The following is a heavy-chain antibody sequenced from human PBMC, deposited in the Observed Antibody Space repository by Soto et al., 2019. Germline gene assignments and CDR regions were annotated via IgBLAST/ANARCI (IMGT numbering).Heavy chain of an antibody. CDR1: GYTFTSYG. V-gene: IGHV1-18*01. J-gene: IGHJ4*02. CDR2: ISAYNGNT. D-gene: IGHD2-15*01. Sequence: ASVKVSCKASGYTFTSYGISWVRQAPGQGLEWMGWISAYNGNTNYAQKLQGRVTMTTDTSTSTAYMELRSLRSDDTAVYYCAREESVYCSGGSCYQFDSWGQGTLVTVSS. CDR3: AREESVYCSGGSCYQFDS.